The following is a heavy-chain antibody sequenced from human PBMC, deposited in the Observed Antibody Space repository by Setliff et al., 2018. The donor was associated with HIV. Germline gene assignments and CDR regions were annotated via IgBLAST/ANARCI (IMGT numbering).Heavy chain of an antibody. V-gene: IGHV3-30*04. CDR3: ARDGITMTVVDDDTFDI. CDR1: GFTFSSYA. CDR2: ISYDGSNK. D-gene: IGHD3-22*01. J-gene: IGHJ3*02. Sequence: GGSLRLSCAASGFTFSSYAMHWVRQAPGKGLEWVAVISYDGSNKYYAGSVEGRFTISRDNSRNTLYLQMNSLTTEDTALYYCARDGITMTVVDDDTFDICGHGTMVTVSS.